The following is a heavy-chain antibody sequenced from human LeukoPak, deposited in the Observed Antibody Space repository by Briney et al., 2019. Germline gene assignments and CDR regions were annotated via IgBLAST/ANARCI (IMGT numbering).Heavy chain of an antibody. Sequence: GGSLRLSCAASGFTFSSYAMSWVRQAPGKGLEWVSAISGSGGSTYYADSVKGRFTISRDNSKNTLYLQMNSLRAEDTAVYYCAKVFKGCSSTSCYIDYWGQGTLVTVSS. D-gene: IGHD2-2*02. V-gene: IGHV3-23*01. CDR1: GFTFSSYA. J-gene: IGHJ4*02. CDR2: ISGSGGST. CDR3: AKVFKGCSSTSCYIDY.